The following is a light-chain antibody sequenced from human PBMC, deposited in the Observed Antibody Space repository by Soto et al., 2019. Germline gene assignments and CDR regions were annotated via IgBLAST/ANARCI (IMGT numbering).Light chain of an antibody. CDR1: QGISNY. CDR3: QKYNSAAPLT. CDR2: AAS. Sequence: DIQMTQSPSSLSPSVGDRVTITCRASQGISNYLAWYQQKPGKVPKLLIYAASTLQSGVPSRFSGSGSGTDFTLTISSLQPEDVATYYCQKYNSAAPLTFGGGTKVEIK. J-gene: IGKJ4*01. V-gene: IGKV1-27*01.